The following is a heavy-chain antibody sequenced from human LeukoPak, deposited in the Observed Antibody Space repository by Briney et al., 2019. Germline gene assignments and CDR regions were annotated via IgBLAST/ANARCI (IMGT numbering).Heavy chain of an antibody. CDR3: ARSSIIAAAGPYYFDY. J-gene: IGHJ4*02. CDR1: GYTFTSYA. V-gene: IGHV1-3*03. D-gene: IGHD6-13*01. CDR2: INAGNGNT. Sequence: AASVKVSCKASGYTFTSYAMHWVRQAPGQRLEWMGWINAGNGNTKYSQEFQGRVTITRDTSASTAYMELSSLRSEDTAVYYCARSSIIAAAGPYYFDYWGQGTLVAVSS.